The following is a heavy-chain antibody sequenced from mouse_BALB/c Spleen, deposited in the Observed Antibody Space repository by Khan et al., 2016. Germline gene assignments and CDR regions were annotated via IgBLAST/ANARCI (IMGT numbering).Heavy chain of an antibody. D-gene: IGHD1-3*01. V-gene: IGHV3-1*02. CDR3: VCFDNDFDY. Sequence: VQLKESGPDLVKPSQSLSLTCTVTDYSITSDYSWYWIRQFPGNKLEWMAYIHYSGSTNYTPSFKSRISITRDTSKNQFFLQLNSVTTEDTATCYWVCFDNDFDYWGQGTTLTVSS. J-gene: IGHJ2*01. CDR1: DYSITSDYS. CDR2: IHYSGST.